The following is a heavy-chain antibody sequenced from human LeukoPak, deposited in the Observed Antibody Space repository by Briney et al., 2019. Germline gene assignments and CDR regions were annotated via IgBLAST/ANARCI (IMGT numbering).Heavy chain of an antibody. V-gene: IGHV4-39*01. CDR1: GGSISNSGYY. Sequence: SETLSLTCTVSGGSISNSGYYWGWIRQPPGKGLEWIGGGYYSGSAYYNPSLKSRVTISLDTSKNQFSLKLSSVTAADTAVYFCARLSNWVQLWYTIDYWGQGTLVTVSS. J-gene: IGHJ4*02. CDR2: GYYSGSA. CDR3: ARLSNWVQLWYTIDY. D-gene: IGHD5-18*01.